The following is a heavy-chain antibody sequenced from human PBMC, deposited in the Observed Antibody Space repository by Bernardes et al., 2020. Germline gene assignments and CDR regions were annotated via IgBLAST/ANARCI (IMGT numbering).Heavy chain of an antibody. CDR2: MNPNTGDT. CDR1: GYTFIAYD. CDR3: ARVKWELNAFDI. V-gene: IGHV1-8*01. D-gene: IGHD1-26*01. J-gene: IGHJ3*02. Sequence: ASVKVSCKASGYTFIAYDINWVRQATGQGLEWMGWMNPNTGDTAYAQKFQGRVTMTRITSISTVYMELRNLRSEDTAVYYCARVKWELNAFDIWGQGTMVTVSA.